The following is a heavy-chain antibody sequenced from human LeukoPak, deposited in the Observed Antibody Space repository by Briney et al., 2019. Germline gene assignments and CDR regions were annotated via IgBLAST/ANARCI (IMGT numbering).Heavy chain of an antibody. CDR2: IYYSGST. V-gene: IGHV4-59*01. J-gene: IGHJ4*02. Sequence: PSETLSLTCTVSGVSISSYYWSWIRQPPGKGLEWIGYIYYSGSTNYNPSLKSRVTISVDTSKNQFSLKLRSVTAADTAVYYCARVGTYGSGSYLSWLDYWGQGTLVTVSS. CDR3: ARVGTYGSGSYLSWLDY. D-gene: IGHD3-10*01. CDR1: GVSISSYY.